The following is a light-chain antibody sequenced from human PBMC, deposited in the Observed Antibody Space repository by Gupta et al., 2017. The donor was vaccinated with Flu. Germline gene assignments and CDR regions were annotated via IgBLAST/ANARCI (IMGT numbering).Light chain of an antibody. J-gene: IGKJ2*01. CDR2: DAS. V-gene: IGKV3-11*01. CDR1: QSVRHY. CDR3: QQRLSRDT. Sequence: EIVVTQSPGTLSLSLGEKATLSCRASQSVRHYVSWYQHKPGQAPRVVIYDASQRATGVPARFSGSGCGTDFTLTSSRREPEDFAVYYWQQRLSRDTFGQGTRVEI.